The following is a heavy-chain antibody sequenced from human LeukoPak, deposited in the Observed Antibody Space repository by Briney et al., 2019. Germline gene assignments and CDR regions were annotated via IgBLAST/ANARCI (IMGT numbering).Heavy chain of an antibody. CDR3: ARDPRPHYNWFDP. J-gene: IGHJ5*02. CDR1: GGSISSSSYY. Sequence: PSETLSLTCTVSGGSISSSSYYWGWIRQPPGKGLEWIGSIYYSGSTYYNPSLKSRVTISVDTSKNQFSLKLSSVTAADTAVYYCARDPRPHYNWFDPWGQGSLVTDSS. CDR2: IYYSGST. V-gene: IGHV4-39*07.